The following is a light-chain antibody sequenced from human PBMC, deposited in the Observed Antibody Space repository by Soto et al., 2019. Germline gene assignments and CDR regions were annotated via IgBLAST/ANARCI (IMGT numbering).Light chain of an antibody. CDR2: GAS. J-gene: IGKJ1*01. V-gene: IGKV3-20*01. CDR1: QTVTSSY. CDR3: EQYVTSPTT. Sequence: EMVLTQSPGTLSFSPGERATLSCRASQTVTSSYLDWDQQKPGQAPRLLIYGASSRATGIPDRFSGSGSGTDFTLTISRLEPEDFAVYYCEQYVTSPTTFGQGTKVEIK.